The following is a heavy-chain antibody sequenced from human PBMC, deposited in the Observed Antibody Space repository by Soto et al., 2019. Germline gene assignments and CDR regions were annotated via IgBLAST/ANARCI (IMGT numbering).Heavy chain of an antibody. CDR1: GGSFSAYY. CDR3: ARGLLGLEYCSSTSCYLRPRSGGFWFDP. Sequence: SETLSLTCAVYGGSFSAYYWSWIRQPPGKGLEWIGEINHNGSTSYNPSLKSRVTISVDTSKNQFSLQLSSVTAADTAVYYCARGLLGLEYCSSTSCYLRPRSGGFWFDPWGQGTLVTVSS. J-gene: IGHJ5*02. CDR2: INHNGST. D-gene: IGHD2-2*01. V-gene: IGHV4-34*01.